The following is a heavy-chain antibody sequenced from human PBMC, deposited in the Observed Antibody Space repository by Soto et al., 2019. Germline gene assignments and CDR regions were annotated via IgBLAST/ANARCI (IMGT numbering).Heavy chain of an antibody. J-gene: IGHJ3*02. V-gene: IGHV1-2*04. CDR2: INPNSGCT. Sequence: ASVKVSCKASGYTFTGYYMHWVRQAPGQVLEWMVWINPNSGCTNYXXKFQGWVXXTRDTSISTGXMELSXLRSDDTAVYYCATNSRNRVDAFDIWGQGTMVTVS. CDR3: ATNSRNRVDAFDI. CDR1: GYTFTGYY.